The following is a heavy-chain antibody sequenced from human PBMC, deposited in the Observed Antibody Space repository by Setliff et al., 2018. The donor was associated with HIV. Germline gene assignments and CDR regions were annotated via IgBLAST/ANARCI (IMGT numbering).Heavy chain of an antibody. CDR1: GKSLSNYW. D-gene: IGHD4-4*01. V-gene: IGHV5-10-1*01. CDR2: IDPSDSYI. J-gene: IGHJ6*02. CDR3: ARLKSPTPYYYYGMDV. Sequence: GESLKISCKGSGKSLSNYWINWVRQMPGKGLEWMGRIDPSDSYINYGPSFQGHVTISADKSISTAYLQWSSLKASDTAMYYCARLKSPTPYYYYGMDVWGQGTTVTVSS.